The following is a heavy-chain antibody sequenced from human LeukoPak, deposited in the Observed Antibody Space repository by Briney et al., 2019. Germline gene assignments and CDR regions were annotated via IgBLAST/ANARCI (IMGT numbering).Heavy chain of an antibody. CDR3: ARRGDYFDY. CDR1: GSRFNTDW. J-gene: IGHJ4*02. V-gene: IGHV5-51*01. Sequence: GASLQISCKASGSRFNTDWIGWVRQLPGKGLEWMGIIYPGDSDTRYSPSFQGQVTITADKSISTAYLQWSSLTASDTAIYYCARRGDYFDYWGQGTLVSVSS. D-gene: IGHD3-10*01. CDR2: IYPGDSDT.